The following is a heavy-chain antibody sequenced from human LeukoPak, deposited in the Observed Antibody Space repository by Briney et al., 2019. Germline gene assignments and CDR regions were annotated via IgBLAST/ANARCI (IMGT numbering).Heavy chain of an antibody. CDR2: ITWNSGSV. J-gene: IGHJ3*02. V-gene: IGHV3-9*03. CDR3: PTGLGVASLIVDALDM. Sequence: GGSLRLSCAASGFTFHDYAMHWGRQVPGKGLEWVSGITWNSGSVLYADSVRGRFTISRDNAKNSLYLQMNSLRPEDMAFYYCPTGLGVASLIVDALDMWGQGTMVTV. CDR1: GFTFHDYA. D-gene: IGHD3/OR15-3a*01.